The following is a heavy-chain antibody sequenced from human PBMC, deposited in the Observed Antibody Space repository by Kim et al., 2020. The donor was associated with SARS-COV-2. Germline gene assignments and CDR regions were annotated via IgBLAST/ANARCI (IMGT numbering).Heavy chain of an antibody. V-gene: IGHV4-39*01. CDR3: ASGAAADY. D-gene: IGHD6-13*01. J-gene: IGHJ4*02. CDR2: SGST. Sequence: SGSTCYNPSLKSRVTISVDTSKDQFSLKLSSVTAADPAVYYCASGAAADYWGQGTLVTVSS.